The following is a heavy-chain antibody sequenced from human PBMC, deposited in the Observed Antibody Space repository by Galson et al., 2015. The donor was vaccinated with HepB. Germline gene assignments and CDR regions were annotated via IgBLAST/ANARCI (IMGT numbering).Heavy chain of an antibody. CDR2: ISSNGGST. CDR3: VKDTYYYGSGTSMGLGY. J-gene: IGHJ4*02. V-gene: IGHV3-64D*06. Sequence: SLRLSCAASGFTFSSYAMHWVRQAPGKGLEYVSGISSNGGSTYYADSVKGRFTISRDNSKNTLYLQMSSLRAEDTAVYYCVKDTYYYGSGTSMGLGYWGQGTLVTVSS. CDR1: GFTFSSYA. D-gene: IGHD3-10*01.